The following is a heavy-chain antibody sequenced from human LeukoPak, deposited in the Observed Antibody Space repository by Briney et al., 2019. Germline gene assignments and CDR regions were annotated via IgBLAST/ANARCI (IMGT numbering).Heavy chain of an antibody. CDR2: IRAKTYGGTT. J-gene: IGHJ6*02. CDR3: TRDCSGDCFRSHGMDV. Sequence: NPGGSLTLSCRASGFTFGDYAMSWFRQAPGKGLEWVGFIRAKTYGGTTAYAASVKGRFTISRDDSKSISYLQMDSLTTEDTAVYFCTRDCSGDCFRSHGMDVWGQGTTVTVSS. CDR1: GFTFGDYA. D-gene: IGHD2-21*02. V-gene: IGHV3-49*05.